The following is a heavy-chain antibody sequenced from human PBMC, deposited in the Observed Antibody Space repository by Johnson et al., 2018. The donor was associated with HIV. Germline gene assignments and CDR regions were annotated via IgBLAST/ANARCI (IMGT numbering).Heavy chain of an antibody. V-gene: IGHV3-30*18. CDR2: IQHDGKKE. CDR3: AKDWGAAAGSGAFDI. J-gene: IGHJ3*02. D-gene: IGHD6-13*01. Sequence: VQLVESGGGVVQPGRSLRLSCAASGFTFSSYGMHWVRQAPGKGLEWVAFIQHDGKKELYGDSVKGRFTISRDNSKKTLYLYMTSLRSDDTTTYYCAKDWGAAAGSGAFDIWGQGTLVTVSS. CDR1: GFTFSSYG.